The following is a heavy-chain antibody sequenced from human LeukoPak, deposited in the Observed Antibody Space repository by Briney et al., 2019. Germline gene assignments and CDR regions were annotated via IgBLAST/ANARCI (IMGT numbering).Heavy chain of an antibody. Sequence: SETLSLTCTVSGGSISSGSYYWSWVRQPAGKGLEWIGRIYTSGSTNYNPSLKSRVTISVDTSKNQFSLKLSSVTAADTAVYYCARDRGSSGWFDYWGQGTLVTVSS. D-gene: IGHD3-10*01. CDR2: IYTSGST. CDR1: GGSISSGSYY. CDR3: ARDRGSSGWFDY. J-gene: IGHJ4*02. V-gene: IGHV4-61*02.